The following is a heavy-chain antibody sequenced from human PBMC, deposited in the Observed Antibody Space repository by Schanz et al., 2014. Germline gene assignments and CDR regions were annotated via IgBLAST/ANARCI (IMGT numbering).Heavy chain of an antibody. J-gene: IGHJ5*02. V-gene: IGHV3-74*02. Sequence: EVQLAESGGGLVQPGGSLRLSCAASGFTFSSHWMHWVRQDPGKGLVWVARINSVGSNTDYADSVRGRFTISSDSSKNTLYLQMSSLRADDTAVYYCAKAADWPVTRFDPWGQGTLVTVSS. CDR3: AKAADWPVTRFDP. D-gene: IGHD3-9*01. CDR2: INSVGSNT. CDR1: GFTFSSHW.